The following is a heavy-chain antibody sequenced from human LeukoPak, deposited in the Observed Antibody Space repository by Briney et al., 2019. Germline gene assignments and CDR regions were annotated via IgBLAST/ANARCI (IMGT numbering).Heavy chain of an antibody. CDR3: ARGSAAAGYYFDY. CDR2: IKQDGSEK. CDR1: GFTFSSYW. Sequence: GGSLRLSCAASGFTFSSYWMSWVRQAPGKGLEWVANIKQDGSEKYYVDSGKGRFTISRDNAKNSLYLQMNSLRAEDTAVYYCARGSAAAGYYFDYWGQGTLVTVSS. V-gene: IGHV3-7*01. J-gene: IGHJ4*02. D-gene: IGHD6-13*01.